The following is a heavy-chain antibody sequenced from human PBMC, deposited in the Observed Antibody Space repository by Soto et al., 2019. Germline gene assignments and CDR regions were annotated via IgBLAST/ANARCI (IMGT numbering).Heavy chain of an antibody. CDR1: GGSISSSSYY. J-gene: IGHJ6*02. V-gene: IGHV4-39*01. CDR2: IYYSGST. D-gene: IGHD3-3*01. Sequence: QLQLQESGPGLVKPSETLSLTCTVSGGSISSSSYYWGWIRQPPGKGLEWIGSIYYSGSTYYNPSLKRRVTISVDTSKNQFSLKLSSVTAADTAVYYCASIPYDFWSGSTYYGMDVWGQGTTVTVSS. CDR3: ASIPYDFWSGSTYYGMDV.